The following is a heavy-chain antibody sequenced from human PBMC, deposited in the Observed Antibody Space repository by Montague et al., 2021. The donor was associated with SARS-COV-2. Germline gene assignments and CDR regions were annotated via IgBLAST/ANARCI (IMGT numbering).Heavy chain of an antibody. D-gene: IGHD3-22*01. CDR1: GFTFSYYA. Sequence: SLRLSCAASGFTFSYYAMSWVRQAPGKGLEWVSTISGSGGTTYYADSVKGRFTISRDNSKNTLYLRMNSLRAEDTAVYYCAKAHYYGSSGCYFWGQGTLVTVSS. V-gene: IGHV3-23*01. CDR3: AKAHYYGSSGCYF. J-gene: IGHJ4*02. CDR2: ISGSGGTT.